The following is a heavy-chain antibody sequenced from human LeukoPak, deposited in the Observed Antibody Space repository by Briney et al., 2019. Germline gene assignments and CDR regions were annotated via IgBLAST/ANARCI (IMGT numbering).Heavy chain of an antibody. D-gene: IGHD1-26*01. CDR1: AFTFNTYW. Sequence: GGCLRLSCAASAFTFNTYWMHWGRDVPGRGLEWVSRINGVESSTNYADSVKGRFTFSRDNAKDTLYLHMNSLTAEDTAVYYCARGAKWAYYFDYWGQGTLVTVSS. V-gene: IGHV3-74*01. J-gene: IGHJ4*02. CDR3: ARGAKWAYYFDY. CDR2: INGVESST.